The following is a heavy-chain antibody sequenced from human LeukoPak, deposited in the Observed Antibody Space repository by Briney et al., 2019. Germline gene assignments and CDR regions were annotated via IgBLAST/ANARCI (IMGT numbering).Heavy chain of an antibody. CDR1: GGSISNYH. D-gene: IGHD3-16*01. CDR3: ARVGDYALKD. V-gene: IGHV4-4*07. Sequence: SETLSLTCTVSGGSISNYHWSWLRQPAGKGLEWIGRIYTSGSTNYNPSLESRVTMSVDTSRNQFSLKLNSVTAADTAVYYCARVGDYALKDWGRGTLVTVSS. J-gene: IGHJ4*02. CDR2: IYTSGST.